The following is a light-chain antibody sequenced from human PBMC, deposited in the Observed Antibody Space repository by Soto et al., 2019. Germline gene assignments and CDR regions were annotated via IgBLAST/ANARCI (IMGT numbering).Light chain of an antibody. Sequence: DSQMPQSPSSLSASVGDRITITCRASQSISSYLNWYQHKPGKAPKLLIYAASTLQSGVPSRFSGSGSGTEFTLTISSLQPEDFATYYCQQLNSYPIPFGQGTRLEI. CDR2: AAS. CDR1: QSISSY. J-gene: IGKJ5*01. CDR3: QQLNSYPIP. V-gene: IGKV1-9*01.